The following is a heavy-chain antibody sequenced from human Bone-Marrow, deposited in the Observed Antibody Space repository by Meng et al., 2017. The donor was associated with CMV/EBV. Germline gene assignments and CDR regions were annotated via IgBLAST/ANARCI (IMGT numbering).Heavy chain of an antibody. J-gene: IGHJ3*02. D-gene: IGHD3-16*02. Sequence: SETLSLTCAVCGGSFSGYYWSWIRQPPGKGLEWIGEINHSGSTNYNPSLKSRVTISVDTSKNQFSLKLSSVTAADTAVYYCAGYIPGPDAFDIWGQGTMVTVSS. CDR1: GGSFSGYY. CDR2: INHSGST. CDR3: AGYIPGPDAFDI. V-gene: IGHV4-34*01.